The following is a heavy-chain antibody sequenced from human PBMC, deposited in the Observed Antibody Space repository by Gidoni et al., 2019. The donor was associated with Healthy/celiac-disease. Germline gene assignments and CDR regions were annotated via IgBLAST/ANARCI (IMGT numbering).Heavy chain of an antibody. Sequence: EVQLVESGGGLVKPGGSLRLSCAASGFTFSNAWMSWVRQAPGKGLEWVGRIKSKTDGGTTDYAAPVKGRFTISRDDSKNTLYLQMNSLKTEDTAVYYCTTVWGIAAAGTRGPFDYWGQGTLVTVSS. D-gene: IGHD6-13*01. CDR2: IKSKTDGGTT. CDR3: TTVWGIAAAGTRGPFDY. V-gene: IGHV3-15*01. J-gene: IGHJ4*02. CDR1: GFTFSNAW.